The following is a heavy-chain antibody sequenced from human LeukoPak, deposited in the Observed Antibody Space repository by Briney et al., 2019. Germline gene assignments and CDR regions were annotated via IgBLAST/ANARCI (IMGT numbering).Heavy chain of an antibody. Sequence: GESLQISCQGSGSPFTSYWISWVRQLPGKGLEWMGRIDPSDSYTNYSPSFQGHVTISADKSISTAYLQWSSLKASDTAMYYCARLGYDILTGYYVFHGMDVWGKGTTVTVSS. CDR3: ARLGYDILTGYYVFHGMDV. CDR1: GSPFTSYW. J-gene: IGHJ6*04. CDR2: IDPSDSYT. D-gene: IGHD3-9*01. V-gene: IGHV5-10-1*01.